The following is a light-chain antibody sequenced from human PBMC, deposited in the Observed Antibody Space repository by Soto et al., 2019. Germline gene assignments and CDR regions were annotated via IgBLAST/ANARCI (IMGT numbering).Light chain of an antibody. CDR3: CSYASSTSYV. CDR1: YSDVGGYNY. J-gene: IGLJ1*01. Sequence: QSALTQPASVSGSPGQSITISCTGTYSDVGGYNYVSWYQQHPGRAPKLIIHDVDRRPSGVSNRFSASKSGTTASLTISGLRPEDEADYYCCSYASSTSYVFGTGTQLTVL. CDR2: DVD. V-gene: IGLV2-14*03.